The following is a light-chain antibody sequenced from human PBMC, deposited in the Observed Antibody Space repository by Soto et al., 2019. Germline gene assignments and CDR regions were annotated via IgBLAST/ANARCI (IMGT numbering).Light chain of an antibody. CDR3: QQYSSYPCT. CDR1: ENIDTR. Sequence: DLQMTQSPSTLSASVGDRVTITCRASENIDTRLAWYQQRPGKAPNLLIYMASSLESGVPSRFSGSGSGTEFTLTISSLQPDDFATYYCQQYSSYPCTFGQGTKVDIK. J-gene: IGKJ1*01. CDR2: MAS. V-gene: IGKV1-5*03.